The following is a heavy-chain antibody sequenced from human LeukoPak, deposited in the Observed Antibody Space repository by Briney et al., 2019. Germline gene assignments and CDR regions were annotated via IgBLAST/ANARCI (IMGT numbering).Heavy chain of an antibody. CDR2: IYYSGNT. Sequence: SETLSLTCTVSGGSISSSSHYWAWIRQPPGKGLEWIANIYYSGNTYYNPSLKSRVTISVDMSKNQFSLKLSSVTAADTAVYYCARDSAKLGYFDYWGQGTLVTVSS. CDR1: GGSISSSSHY. D-gene: IGHD3-16*01. V-gene: IGHV4-39*07. J-gene: IGHJ4*02. CDR3: ARDSAKLGYFDY.